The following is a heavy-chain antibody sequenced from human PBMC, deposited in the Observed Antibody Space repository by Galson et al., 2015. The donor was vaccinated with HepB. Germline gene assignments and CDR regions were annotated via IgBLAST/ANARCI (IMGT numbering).Heavy chain of an antibody. CDR1: GGSISSYY. D-gene: IGHD3-3*01. J-gene: IGHJ5*02. Sequence: SETLSLTCTVSGGSISSYYWSWIRQPPGKGLEWIGYIYYSGSTNYNPSLKSRVTISVDTSKNQSSLKLSSVTAADTAVYYCARDGGYTIFGVVTMGWFDPWGQGTLVTVSS. V-gene: IGHV4-59*01. CDR2: IYYSGST. CDR3: ARDGGYTIFGVVTMGWFDP.